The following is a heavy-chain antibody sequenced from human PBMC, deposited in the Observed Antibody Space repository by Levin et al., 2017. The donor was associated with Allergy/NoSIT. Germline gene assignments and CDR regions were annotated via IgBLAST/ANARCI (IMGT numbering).Heavy chain of an antibody. V-gene: IGHV3-21*01. D-gene: IGHD6-19*01. Sequence: GGSLRLSCAASGFTFSSYSMNWVRQAPGKGLEWVSSISSSSSYIYYADSVKGRFTISRDNAKNSLYLQMNSLRAEDTAVYYCARTGDSSGWYVSDYWGQGTLVTVSS. CDR1: GFTFSSYS. CDR2: ISSSSSYI. J-gene: IGHJ4*02. CDR3: ARTGDSSGWYVSDY.